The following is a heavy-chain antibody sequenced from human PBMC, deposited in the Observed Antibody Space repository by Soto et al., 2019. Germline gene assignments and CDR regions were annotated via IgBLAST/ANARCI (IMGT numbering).Heavy chain of an antibody. J-gene: IGHJ6*02. D-gene: IGHD2-15*01. Sequence: SETLSLTCTVYAGSSRGYYWSWIRQPPGKGLEWIGEINHSGSTNYNPSLKSRVTISVDTSKNQFSLKLSPVTAADTAVYYCATYCSAGSCSDHYGLGVRGRGTTVTGS. CDR2: INHSGST. CDR3: ATYCSAGSCSDHYGLGV. V-gene: IGHV4-34*01. CDR1: AGSSRGYY.